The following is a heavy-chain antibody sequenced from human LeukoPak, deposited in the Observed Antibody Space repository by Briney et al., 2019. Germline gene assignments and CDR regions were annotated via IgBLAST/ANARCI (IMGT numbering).Heavy chain of an antibody. CDR1: SITFTKAW. Sequence: PGGSLRLSCAASSITFTKAWMNWVRQAPGKGLEWVSSISSSSSYIYYADSVKGRFTISRDNAKNSLYLQMNSLRAEDTAIYYCAKDSEPSITIFGVVITFDYWGQGTLVTVSS. CDR2: ISSSSSYI. V-gene: IGHV3-21*04. J-gene: IGHJ4*02. CDR3: AKDSEPSITIFGVVITFDY. D-gene: IGHD3-3*01.